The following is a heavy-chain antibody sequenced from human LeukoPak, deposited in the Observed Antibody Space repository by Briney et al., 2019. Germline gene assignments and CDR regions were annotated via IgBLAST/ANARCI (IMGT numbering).Heavy chain of an antibody. D-gene: IGHD2-2*01. J-gene: IGHJ4*02. V-gene: IGHV3-23*01. CDR1: GFTFSSYA. CDR2: ISGSGGST. CDR3: AKDKGCSSTSCYYFDY. Sequence: GGSLRLSCAASGFTFSSYAMHWVRQAPGKGLGWVSAISGSGGSTYYADSVKGRFTISRDNSKNTLYLQMNSLRAEDTAVYYCAKDKGCSSTSCYYFDYWGQGTLVTVSS.